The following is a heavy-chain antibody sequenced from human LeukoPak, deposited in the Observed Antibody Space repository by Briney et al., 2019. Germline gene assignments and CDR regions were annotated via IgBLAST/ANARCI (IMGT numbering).Heavy chain of an antibody. CDR1: GFTFSSYA. CDR3: ASRGTTGTTRYFDS. CDR2: ISASGGST. J-gene: IGHJ4*02. D-gene: IGHD1-1*01. V-gene: IGHV3-23*01. Sequence: GGSLRLSCAASGFTFSSYAMSWVRQAPGKGLEWVSSISASGGSTYYADSVKARFTISRDNSKNTLYLQMNSLRAEDTALYYCASRGTTGTTRYFDSRGQGTLVTVSS.